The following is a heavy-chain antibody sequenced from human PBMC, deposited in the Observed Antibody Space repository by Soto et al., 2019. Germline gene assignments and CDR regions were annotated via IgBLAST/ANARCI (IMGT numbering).Heavy chain of an antibody. D-gene: IGHD6-19*01. V-gene: IGHV4-31*03. CDR3: AIAVAGLEVDY. CDR1: GGSISSGGYY. J-gene: IGHJ4*02. Sequence: SETLSLTCTVSGGSISSGGYYWSWIRQHPGKGLEWIGYIYYSGSTYYNPSLKSRVTISVDTSKNQFSLKLSSVTAADTAVYYCAIAVAGLEVDYWGQGTLVTVSS. CDR2: IYYSGST.